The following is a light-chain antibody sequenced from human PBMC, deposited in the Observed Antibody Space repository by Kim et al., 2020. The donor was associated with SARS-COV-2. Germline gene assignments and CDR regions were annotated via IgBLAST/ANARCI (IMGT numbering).Light chain of an antibody. CDR3: HQYGRSPST. CDR1: QSVNRNY. J-gene: IGKJ2*01. V-gene: IGKV3-20*01. CDR2: GAS. Sequence: VLTQSPDTLSLSPGERATLSCRASQSVNRNYLAWYQHKPGQAPRLLIYGASSRATGIPDRFSGSGSGTDFSLTIMRLEPEDFAVYYCHQYGRSPSTFGQGTKLQI.